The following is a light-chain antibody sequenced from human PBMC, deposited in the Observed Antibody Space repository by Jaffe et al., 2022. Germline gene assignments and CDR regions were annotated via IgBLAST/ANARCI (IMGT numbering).Light chain of an antibody. V-gene: IGLV3-1*01. J-gene: IGLJ2*01. CDR3: QAWDTSTGVV. CDR2: QNI. CDR1: DLGNKY. Sequence: SYELTQSPSLSVSPGQTASITCSGDDLGNKYGSWYQQRPGQSPVLVIYQNIKRPSGIPERFSGSKSGNTATLTIRGTQTMDEADYYCQAWDTSTGVVFGGGTKLTVL.